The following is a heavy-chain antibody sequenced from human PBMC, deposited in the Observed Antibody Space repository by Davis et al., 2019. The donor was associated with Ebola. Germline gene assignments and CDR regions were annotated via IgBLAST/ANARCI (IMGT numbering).Heavy chain of an antibody. Sequence: GESLKISCAASGFTFSSYGMHWVRQAPGKGLEWVAVISYDGSNKYYADSVKGRFTISRDNSKNTLHLQMNSLRAEDTAVYYCAKDLGYYDMDVWGQGTTVTVSS. J-gene: IGHJ6*02. CDR1: GFTFSSYG. CDR3: AKDLGYYDMDV. V-gene: IGHV3-30*18. D-gene: IGHD7-27*01. CDR2: ISYDGSNK.